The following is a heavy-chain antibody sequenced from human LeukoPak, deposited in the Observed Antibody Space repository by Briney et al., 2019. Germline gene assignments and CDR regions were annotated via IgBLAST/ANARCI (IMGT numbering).Heavy chain of an antibody. Sequence: PGGSLRVSSAHSGFSFSVDDMHGGRQAPGKGLEWISDISSSGTTTYYADSVKGRFTISRDNATNSLCLQMNSLRAEDTAVYYSTTLTVASNFDYWGQGTLVTVSS. CDR3: TTLTVASNFDY. D-gene: IGHD6-19*01. V-gene: IGHV3-48*03. J-gene: IGHJ4*02. CDR1: GFSFSVDD. CDR2: ISSSGTTT.